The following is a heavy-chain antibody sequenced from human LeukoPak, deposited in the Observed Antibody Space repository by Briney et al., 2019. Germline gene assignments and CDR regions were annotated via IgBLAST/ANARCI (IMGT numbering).Heavy chain of an antibody. CDR1: GGSISSSSYY. CDR3: ARASGLTMIARD. V-gene: IGHV4-39*01. Sequence: PSETLSLTCTVSGGSISSSSYYWGWIRQPPGKGLEWIGSIYYSGSTYYNPSLKSRVTISVDTSKNQFSLKLSSVTAADTAVYYCARASGLTMIARDWGQGTLVTVSS. J-gene: IGHJ4*02. D-gene: IGHD3-22*01. CDR2: IYYSGST.